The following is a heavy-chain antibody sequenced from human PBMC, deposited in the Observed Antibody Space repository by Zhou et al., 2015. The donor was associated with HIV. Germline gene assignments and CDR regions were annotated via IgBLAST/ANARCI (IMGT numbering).Heavy chain of an antibody. V-gene: IGHV1-69*15. Sequence: LVQSGTEVRKPGSSVNVSCKASGGTFSSYAISWVRQAPGQGLEWMGRITPIFGAANYAQRFQGRVTITAGETTNTAYMELSSLRSEDTAVYYCARTIVVVVAATGSTDYYAMDVWGQGTTVTVSS. CDR1: GGTFSSYA. CDR3: ARTIVVVVAATGSTDYYAMDV. CDR2: ITPIFGAA. J-gene: IGHJ6*02. D-gene: IGHD2-15*01.